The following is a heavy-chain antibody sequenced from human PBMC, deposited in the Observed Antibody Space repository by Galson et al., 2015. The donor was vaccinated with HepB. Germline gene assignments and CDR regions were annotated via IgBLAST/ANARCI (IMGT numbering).Heavy chain of an antibody. J-gene: IGHJ4*02. D-gene: IGHD3-9*01. CDR2: ISGSGGST. CDR1: GFTFSSYA. V-gene: IGHV3-23*01. Sequence: SLRLSCAASGFTFSSYAMSWDRQAPGKGLEWVSAISGSGGSTYYADSVKGRFTISRDNSKNTLYLQMNSLRAEDTAVYYCRGPYDILTGYYRLDYWGQGTLVTVSS. CDR3: RGPYDILTGYYRLDY.